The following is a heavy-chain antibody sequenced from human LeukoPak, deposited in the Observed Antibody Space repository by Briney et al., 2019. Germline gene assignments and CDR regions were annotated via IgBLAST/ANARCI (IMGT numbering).Heavy chain of an antibody. CDR2: IYPNSGGT. CDR3: ARNKLGKAFDI. J-gene: IGHJ3*02. CDR1: GYTFTSYY. V-gene: IGHV1-2*02. D-gene: IGHD1-26*01. Sequence: ASVKVSCKASGYTFTSYYMHWVRQAPGQGLEWMGWIYPNSGGTNHAQKFQDRITMTRDTSISTAYTEVSRLRYDDTAVYYCARNKLGKAFDIWGQGTMVTVSS.